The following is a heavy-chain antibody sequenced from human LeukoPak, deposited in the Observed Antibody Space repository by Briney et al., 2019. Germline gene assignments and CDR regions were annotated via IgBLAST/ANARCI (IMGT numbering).Heavy chain of an antibody. V-gene: IGHV1-2*04. CDR2: INPNSGGT. CDR3: ARARAAAPVDY. Sequence: ASVKVSCKASGYTFTGYYMHWVRQAPGQGLEWMGWINPNSGGTNYAQKFQGWFTMTRDTSISTAYMELSRLRSDDTAVYYCARARAAAPVDYWGQGNLVTVFS. J-gene: IGHJ4*02. D-gene: IGHD6-13*01. CDR1: GYTFTGYY.